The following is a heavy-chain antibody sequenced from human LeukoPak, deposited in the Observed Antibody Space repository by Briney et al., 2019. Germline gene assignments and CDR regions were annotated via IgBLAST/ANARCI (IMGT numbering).Heavy chain of an antibody. J-gene: IGHJ3*02. CDR1: GFTFSSYA. CDR3: AKGASDCSSTSCYPLDAFDI. Sequence: PGGSLRLSCAASGFTFSSYAMSWVRQAPGKGLEWVSAISGSGGSTYYADSVKGRFTISRDNSKNTLYLQMNSLRAEDTAVYYCAKGASDCSSTSCYPLDAFDIWGQGTMVTVCS. V-gene: IGHV3-23*01. D-gene: IGHD2-2*01. CDR2: ISGSGGST.